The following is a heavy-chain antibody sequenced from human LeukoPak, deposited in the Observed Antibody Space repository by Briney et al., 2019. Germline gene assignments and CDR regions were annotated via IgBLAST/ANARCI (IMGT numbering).Heavy chain of an antibody. Sequence: SETLPLTCAFSGSSINSYYWSWIRQPPGKGLEWIGYNYYGGTTNYNPSLKSRVTISVDTSKNQFSLKLTSVTAADTAVYYCARAVYSSSALDYWGQGTLVTVSS. V-gene: IGHV4-59*01. CDR1: GSSINSYY. J-gene: IGHJ4*02. D-gene: IGHD6-13*01. CDR3: ARAVYSSSALDY. CDR2: NYYGGTT.